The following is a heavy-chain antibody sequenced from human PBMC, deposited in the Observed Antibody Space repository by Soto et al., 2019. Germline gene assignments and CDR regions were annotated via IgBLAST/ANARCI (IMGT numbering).Heavy chain of an antibody. J-gene: IGHJ5*02. CDR1: VDSVSSNSAT. D-gene: IGHD1-26*01. Sequence: PSQTLSLTCAISVDSVSSNSATWNWIRQSPSRGLEWLGRTYYRSKWYNDYAVSVKSRVIFNPDTSKNQFSLQLNSVTPEDTAMYYCARGGSYMNWFDPWGQGTLVTVSS. CDR2: TYYRSKWYN. V-gene: IGHV6-1*01. CDR3: ARGGSYMNWFDP.